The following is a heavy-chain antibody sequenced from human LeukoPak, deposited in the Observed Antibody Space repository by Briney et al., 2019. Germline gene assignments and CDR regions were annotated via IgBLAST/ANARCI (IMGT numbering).Heavy chain of an antibody. Sequence: SETLSLTCAVSGGSFSGYYWSWIRQPPGKGLEWIGEINHSGSTNYNPSLKSRVTISVDTSKNQFSLKLSSVTAADTAVYYCARDGDSSGYMPLRYWGQGTLVTVSS. D-gene: IGHD3-22*01. CDR1: GGSFSGYY. CDR3: ARDGDSSGYMPLRY. CDR2: INHSGST. V-gene: IGHV4-34*01. J-gene: IGHJ4*02.